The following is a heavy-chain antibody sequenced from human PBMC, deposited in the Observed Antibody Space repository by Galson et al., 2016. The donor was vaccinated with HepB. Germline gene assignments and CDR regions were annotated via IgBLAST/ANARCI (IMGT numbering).Heavy chain of an antibody. V-gene: IGHV3-23*01. CDR1: EFTFSSYA. CDR3: AKCLWVRGVYPFDH. D-gene: IGHD3-10*01. CDR2: ISGSGGST. Sequence: SLRLSCAASEFTFSSYAMNWVRQAPGKGLEWVSAISGSGGSTSYADSVKGRFTISRDNSKNTLYLQMNSLRAEDTAVYYCAKCLWVRGVYPFDHWGQGTLVTVSS. J-gene: IGHJ5*02.